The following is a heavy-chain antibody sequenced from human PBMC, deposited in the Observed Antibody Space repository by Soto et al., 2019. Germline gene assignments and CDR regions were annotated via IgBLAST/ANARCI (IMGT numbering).Heavy chain of an antibody. V-gene: IGHV5-51*01. D-gene: IGHD4-17*01. CDR1: GYIFTRYW. CDR2: IYPGDSET. J-gene: IGHJ6*02. CDR3: ARVVYGGNSPRMGV. Sequence: EVQLVQSGAEVKKPGESLLISCKGLGYIFTRYWIGWVRQVPGKGLEWMGSIYPGDSETRYNASVQGQVTLSVDKSTATAYLQGSSLKASDTAVYFCARVVYGGNSPRMGVWGQGTTVIVS.